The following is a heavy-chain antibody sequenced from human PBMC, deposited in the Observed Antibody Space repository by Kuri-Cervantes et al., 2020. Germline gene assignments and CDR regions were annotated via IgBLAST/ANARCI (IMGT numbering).Heavy chain of an antibody. Sequence: ASVKVSCKASGYTFTSYDINWVRQATGQGLEWMGWMNPNSGNTGYAQRFQGRVTMTRNTSISTAYMELSSLRSEDTAVYYCARESLMGSGYYYDYWGQGTQVTVSS. J-gene: IGHJ4*02. CDR2: MNPNSGNT. CDR1: GYTFTSYD. D-gene: IGHD3-22*01. V-gene: IGHV1-8*02. CDR3: ARESLMGSGYYYDY.